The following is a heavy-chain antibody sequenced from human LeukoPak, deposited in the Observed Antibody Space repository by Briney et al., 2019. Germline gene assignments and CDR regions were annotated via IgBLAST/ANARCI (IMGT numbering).Heavy chain of an antibody. D-gene: IGHD3-10*01. CDR2: IKQDGSDK. J-gene: IGHJ4*02. CDR3: ARSLWPADY. V-gene: IGHV3-7*01. CDR1: GFTFSDYW. Sequence: GGSLRLSCAASGFTFSDYWMSWVRQAPGKGLEWVADIKQDGSDKKYVDSVKGRFTFSRDNAKKSLYLQMDSLRAEDTAVYYCARSLWPADYWGQGTLVTVSS.